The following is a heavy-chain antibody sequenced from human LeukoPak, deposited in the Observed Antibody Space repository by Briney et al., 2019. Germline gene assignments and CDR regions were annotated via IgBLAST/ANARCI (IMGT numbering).Heavy chain of an antibody. D-gene: IGHD3-10*01. V-gene: IGHV3-20*04. CDR1: GFTFDDYG. CDR2: INWNGGST. Sequence: GGSLRLSCAASGFTFDDYGMSWVRQAPGKGLEWVSGINWNGGSTGYADSVKGRFTISRDNAKNSLYLQMNSLRAEDTAVYYCAKDQVDYYGSGSPLYYFDYWGQGTLVTVSS. CDR3: AKDQVDYYGSGSPLYYFDY. J-gene: IGHJ4*02.